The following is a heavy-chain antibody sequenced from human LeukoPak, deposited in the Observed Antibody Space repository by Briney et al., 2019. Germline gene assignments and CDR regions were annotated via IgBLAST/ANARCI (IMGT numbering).Heavy chain of an antibody. J-gene: IGHJ4*02. CDR2: INSNGGST. Sequence: QPGGSLRLSCSASGFTFSSYSMHWVRQAPGKGLEYVSTINSNGGSTYYADSVKGRFTISRDNSKNTLYLQMSSLRAEDTAVYYCVYGYDSSGFFDYWGQGTLVTVSS. D-gene: IGHD3-22*01. V-gene: IGHV3-64D*06. CDR1: GFTFSSYS. CDR3: VYGYDSSGFFDY.